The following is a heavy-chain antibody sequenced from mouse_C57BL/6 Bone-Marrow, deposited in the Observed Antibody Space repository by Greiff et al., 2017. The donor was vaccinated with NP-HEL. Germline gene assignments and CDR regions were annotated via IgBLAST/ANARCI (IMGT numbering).Heavy chain of an antibody. J-gene: IGHJ3*01. CDR2: IYPGSGNT. CDR1: GYSFTSYY. D-gene: IGHD1-1*01. CDR3: ARIYYGSSFAY. V-gene: IGHV1-66*01. Sequence: VQLQESGPELVKPGASVKISCKASGYSFTSYYIHWVKQRPGQGLEWIGWIYPGSGNTKYNEKFTGKATLTADTSSSTAYMQLSSLTSEDSAFYYCARIYYGSSFAYWGQGTLVTVSA.